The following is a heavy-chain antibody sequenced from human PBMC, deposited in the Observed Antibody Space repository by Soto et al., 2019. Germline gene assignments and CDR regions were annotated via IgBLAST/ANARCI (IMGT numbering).Heavy chain of an antibody. CDR1: GYSFTSLD. CDR2: MQPSSGRT. Sequence: QVQLVQSGAEVREPGASVKVSCKASGYSFTSLDINWVRQTTGQGLEWMGWMQPSSGRTGYAQKFQGRVTMTRDTSIHTAYMELSRLTSDDTAFYYCARGVTAGVDYWGQGTLVTVSS. D-gene: IGHD1-26*01. CDR3: ARGVTAGVDY. J-gene: IGHJ4*02. V-gene: IGHV1-8*01.